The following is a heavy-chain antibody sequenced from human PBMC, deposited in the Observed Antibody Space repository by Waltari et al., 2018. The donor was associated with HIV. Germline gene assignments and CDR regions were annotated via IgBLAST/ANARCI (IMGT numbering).Heavy chain of an antibody. D-gene: IGHD3-10*01. CDR3: ARAYYDSGSNWFDP. CDR2: INSDGSST. Sequence: QLVESGGGLVQPGGSLRLSCAASTFTFTSYWMHWGRQAPGTGLVWVSRINSDGSSTSYADSVKGRFTISRDNAKNTLYLQMNSLKVEDTAVYYCARAYYDSGSNWFDPWGQGTLVTVSS. J-gene: IGHJ5*02. CDR1: TFTFTSYW. V-gene: IGHV3-74*01.